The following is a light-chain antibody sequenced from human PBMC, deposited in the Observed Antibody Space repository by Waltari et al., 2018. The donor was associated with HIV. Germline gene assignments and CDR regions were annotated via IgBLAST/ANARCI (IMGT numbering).Light chain of an antibody. CDR3: QQYNHWPWT. Sequence: SVSPGERATLSCRASQSVTTNLAWYQQKPGQAPRLLFYGSSTRATGLPDRFSGSGSGTEFTLTISSLQSEDSAVYYCQQYNHWPWTFGQGTTVEIK. V-gene: IGKV3-15*01. CDR2: GSS. CDR1: QSVTTN. J-gene: IGKJ1*01.